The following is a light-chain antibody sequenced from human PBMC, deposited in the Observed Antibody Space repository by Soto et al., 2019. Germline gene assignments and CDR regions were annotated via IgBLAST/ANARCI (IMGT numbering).Light chain of an antibody. Sequence: EIVLTQSPGTLSLPPGERVTLSCRSGQRIINSYLAWYQQRPGQAPRLLIYGASSRATGIPDRFSGSGSGTDFTLTISRLEPEDFAVYYCQQCGSSFLGVSFGGGTKVDI. J-gene: IGKJ4*01. V-gene: IGKV3-20*01. CDR3: QQCGSSFLGVS. CDR1: QRIINSY. CDR2: GAS.